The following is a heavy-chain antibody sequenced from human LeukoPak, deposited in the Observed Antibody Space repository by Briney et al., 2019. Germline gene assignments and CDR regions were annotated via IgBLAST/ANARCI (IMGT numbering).Heavy chain of an antibody. CDR3: ASSPPFDY. V-gene: IGHV3-21*01. D-gene: IGHD1-14*01. Sequence: GGSLRLSCAASGFTFSSYSMNWVRQAPGKGLEWVSSISSSSSYIYYADSAKGRFTISRDNAKSSLYLQMNSLRAEDTAVYYCASSPPFDYWGQGTLVTVSS. CDR1: GFTFSSYS. J-gene: IGHJ4*02. CDR2: ISSSSSYI.